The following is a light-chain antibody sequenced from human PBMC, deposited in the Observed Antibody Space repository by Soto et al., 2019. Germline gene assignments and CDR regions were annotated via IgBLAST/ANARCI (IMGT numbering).Light chain of an antibody. V-gene: IGLV2-14*01. Sequence: QSALTQPASVSGSPGQSIAISCTGTSSDVGGYNYVSWYQQHPGKVPKLIIYEVRNRPSGVSTRFSGSKSGNTASLTISGLQPEDEADYYCASYTTRRTWVFGGGTKVTVL. J-gene: IGLJ3*02. CDR3: ASYTTRRTWV. CDR1: SSDVGGYNY. CDR2: EVR.